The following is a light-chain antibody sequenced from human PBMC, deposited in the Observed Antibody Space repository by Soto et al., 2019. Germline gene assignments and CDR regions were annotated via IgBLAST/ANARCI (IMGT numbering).Light chain of an antibody. CDR2: AAS. CDR1: QDITSS. CDR3: QQLMSYPYT. J-gene: IGKJ4*01. V-gene: IGKV1-9*01. Sequence: TQSPSSLSASVGDRVTITCRASQDITSSLAWYQQKPGKAPKLLIYAASTLRSGVPSRFSGSGSGTDFTLTISSLQPEDFATYYCQQLMSYPYTFGGGTKVDIK.